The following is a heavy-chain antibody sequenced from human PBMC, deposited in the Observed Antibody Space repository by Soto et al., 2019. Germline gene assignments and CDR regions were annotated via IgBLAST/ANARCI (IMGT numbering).Heavy chain of an antibody. V-gene: IGHV3-21*01. CDR2: ISSSSSYI. CDR1: AFTFSSYS. CDR3: AGWGAAKVGSAFDI. D-gene: IGHD1-26*01. Sequence: GGSLRLSCAASAFTFSSYSMNWVRQAPGKGLEWVSSISSSSSYIYYADSVKGRFTISRDNAKNSPSLQMNSLRAEDTAVYYCAGWGAAKVGSAFDIWGQGTMVTVSS. J-gene: IGHJ3*02.